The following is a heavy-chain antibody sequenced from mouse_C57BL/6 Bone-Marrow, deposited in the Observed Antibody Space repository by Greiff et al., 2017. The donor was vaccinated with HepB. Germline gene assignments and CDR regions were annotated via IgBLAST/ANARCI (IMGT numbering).Heavy chain of an antibody. CDR2: ISSGGDYI. CDR3: TRDGWLLRGAY. Sequence: EVKLQESGEGLVKPGGSLKLSCAASGFTFSSYAMSWVRQTPEKRLEWVAYISSGGDYIYYADTVKGRFTISRDNARNTLYLQMSSLKSEDTAMYYCTRDGWLLRGAYWGQGTLVTVSA. V-gene: IGHV5-9-1*02. D-gene: IGHD2-3*01. J-gene: IGHJ3*01. CDR1: GFTFSSYA.